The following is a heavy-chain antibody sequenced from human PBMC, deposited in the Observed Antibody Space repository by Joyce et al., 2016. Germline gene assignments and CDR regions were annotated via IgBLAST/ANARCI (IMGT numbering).Heavy chain of an antibody. CDR2: LSSSSSYI. Sequence: EVQLVESGGGLVKPGGSLRLSCAASGFTFSSYSMSWVRQAPGKGLEWVSSLSSSSSYIQYTDAVNGRFTISRDNAKNSLYLQMNSLRVEDTAVYYCARSSYTNGIFDYWGQGTLVTVSS. V-gene: IGHV3-21*01. D-gene: IGHD2-8*01. CDR1: GFTFSSYS. CDR3: ARSSYTNGIFDY. J-gene: IGHJ4*02.